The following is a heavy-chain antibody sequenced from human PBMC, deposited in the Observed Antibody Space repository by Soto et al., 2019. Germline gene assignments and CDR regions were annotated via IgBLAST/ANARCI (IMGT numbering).Heavy chain of an antibody. Sequence: SETLSLTCTVSGGSISSGGYYWSWIRQHPGKGLEWIGYIYYSGSTYYNPSLKSRVTISVDTSQNQFSLKLNSVTAADTAVYYCARTRITGTTDYWGQGTLVTVSS. D-gene: IGHD1-7*01. J-gene: IGHJ4*02. V-gene: IGHV4-31*03. CDR1: GGSISSGGYY. CDR3: ARTRITGTTDY. CDR2: IYYSGST.